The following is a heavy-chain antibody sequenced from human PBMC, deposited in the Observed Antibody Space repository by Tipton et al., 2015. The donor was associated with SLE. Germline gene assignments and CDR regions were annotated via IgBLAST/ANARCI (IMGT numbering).Heavy chain of an antibody. D-gene: IGHD2-15*01. CDR3: VKDATLAGYCSGGRCYYFDY. Sequence: GSLRLSCAASGFTFDDYTIHWVRQAPGKGLEWVSLITWDGGNTYYADSVKGRFTISRDNSENSMYLQMNSLTTEDTGLYYCVKDATLAGYCSGGRCYYFDYWGQGTLVTVSS. CDR2: ITWDGGNT. V-gene: IGHV3-43*01. J-gene: IGHJ4*02. CDR1: GFTFDDYT.